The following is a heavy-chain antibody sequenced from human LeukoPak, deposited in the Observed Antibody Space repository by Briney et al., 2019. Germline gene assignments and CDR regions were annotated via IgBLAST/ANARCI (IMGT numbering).Heavy chain of an antibody. Sequence: GGSLRLSCAASGFTFSSYAMSWVRQAPGKGPEWVSTISGSGTYYADSVKGRFTISRDNSKNTLYLQMYSLRAEDTAVYYCAKILGSSSPRSVDYWGQGTLVTVSS. CDR2: ISGSGT. V-gene: IGHV3-23*01. CDR1: GFTFSSYA. J-gene: IGHJ4*02. CDR3: AKILGSSSPRSVDY. D-gene: IGHD6-13*01.